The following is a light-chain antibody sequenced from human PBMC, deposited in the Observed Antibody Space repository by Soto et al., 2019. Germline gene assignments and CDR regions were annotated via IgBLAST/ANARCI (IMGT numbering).Light chain of an antibody. CDR3: QQSYSTLGLT. CDR1: QSITSY. J-gene: IGKJ4*01. CDR2: AAS. Sequence: DIQMTQSPSSLSASVGDRVTITCRASQSITSYLNCYQQKQGKAPKLLIYAASSLQSGVPSRFSGSGSGTDFTLSISSLQPEDFATYYCQQSYSTLGLTFGGGTKVEIK. V-gene: IGKV1-39*01.